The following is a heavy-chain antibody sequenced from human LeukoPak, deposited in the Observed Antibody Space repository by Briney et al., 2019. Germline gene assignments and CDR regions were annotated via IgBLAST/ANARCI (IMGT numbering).Heavy chain of an antibody. CDR1: GFTFSSYA. CDR3: AKVSAWAMVGATYFDY. CDR2: ISGNSGST. D-gene: IGHD1-26*01. V-gene: IGHV3-23*01. J-gene: IGHJ4*02. Sequence: GGSLRLSCAASGFTFSSYAMSWVRQARGKGLEGVSSISGNSGSTYYAESVKGRFTISRDNSKNTVYLQMNSLRAEDTAVYYCAKVSAWAMVGATYFDYWGQGTLVAVSS.